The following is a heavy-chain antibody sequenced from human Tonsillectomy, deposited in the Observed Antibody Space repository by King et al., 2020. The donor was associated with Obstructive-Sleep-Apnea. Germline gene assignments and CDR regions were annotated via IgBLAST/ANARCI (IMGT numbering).Heavy chain of an antibody. J-gene: IGHJ5*02. CDR1: RGSIRGSSYY. CDR2: IYDDGTT. Sequence: LQLQESGPGLVKPSETLSLTCTVSRGSIRGSSYYWGWIRQPPGKGLEWIGSIYDDGTTYYSPSLKNRITMSVDKSRNQFSLKLHSLTAADTAVYYCAPEVGRTGARFFDPWGQGTLVTVSS. CDR3: APEVGRTGARFFDP. D-gene: IGHD1-26*01. V-gene: IGHV4-39*01.